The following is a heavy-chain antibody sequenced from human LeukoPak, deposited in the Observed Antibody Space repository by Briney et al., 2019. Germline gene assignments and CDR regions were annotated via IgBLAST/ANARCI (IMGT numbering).Heavy chain of an antibody. CDR2: IYSGGST. CDR3: ARDDAFSPNAY. V-gene: IGHV3-66*01. D-gene: IGHD3-3*01. J-gene: IGHJ4*02. Sequence: PGGSLRLSCAASGVTVSSNYMSWVRQAPGKGLEWVSVIYSGGSTYYADSVKGRFTISRDNSKNTLYLQMNSLRAEDTAVYYCARDDAFSPNAYWGQGTLVTVSS. CDR1: GVTVSSNY.